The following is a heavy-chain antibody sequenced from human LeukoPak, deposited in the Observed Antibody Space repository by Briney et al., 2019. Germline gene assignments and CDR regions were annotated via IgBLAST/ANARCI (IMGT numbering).Heavy chain of an antibody. J-gene: IGHJ4*02. V-gene: IGHV4-31*03. CDR2: IFYSGST. Sequence: PSETLSLTCTVSGVSISSGGYYWSWIRQHPGKGLEWIGYIFYSGSTYYNPSLKSRVTISVDTSKNQFSLKLSSVTAEDTAVYYCARAGGVWLEFDCWGQGTLVTVSS. CDR3: ARAGGVWLEFDC. D-gene: IGHD2-8*02. CDR1: GVSISSGGYY.